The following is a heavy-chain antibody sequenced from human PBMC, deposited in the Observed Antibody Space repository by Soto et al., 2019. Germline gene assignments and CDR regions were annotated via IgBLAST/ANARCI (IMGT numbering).Heavy chain of an antibody. Sequence: QVQLVESGGGVVQPGRSLRLSCAASGFTFSSYAMHWVRQAPGKGLEWVAVISYDGSNKYYADSVKGRFTISRDNSKNTLSLQMNSLRAEDTAVYYCARPLRFLDKTGGMDVWGQGTTVTVSS. CDR3: ARPLRFLDKTGGMDV. J-gene: IGHJ6*02. V-gene: IGHV3-30-3*01. D-gene: IGHD3-3*01. CDR2: ISYDGSNK. CDR1: GFTFSSYA.